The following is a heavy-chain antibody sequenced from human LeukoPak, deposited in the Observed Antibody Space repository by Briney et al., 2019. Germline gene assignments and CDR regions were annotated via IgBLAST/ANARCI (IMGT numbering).Heavy chain of an antibody. CDR1: GFTFDDYA. Sequence: GGSLRLSCAASGFTFDDYAMHWVRQAPGKGLEWVSGISWNSGSIGYADSVKGRFTISRDNAKNSLYLQMNSLRAEDTALYYCAKGEYSSGWYGTDYWGQGTLVTVSS. CDR2: ISWNSGSI. J-gene: IGHJ4*02. V-gene: IGHV3-9*01. CDR3: AKGEYSSGWYGTDY. D-gene: IGHD6-19*01.